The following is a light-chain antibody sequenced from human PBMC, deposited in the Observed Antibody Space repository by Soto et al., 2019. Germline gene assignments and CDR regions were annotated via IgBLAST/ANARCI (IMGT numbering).Light chain of an antibody. Sequence: DIQMTQSPFSLSASVGDRVTITCRASQSISSYLNWYQQKPGKAPNLLIYAASSLQSGVPSRFSGSASGTDFTLTISSLHPGDFATYYCQQSYSTPFTFGQGTKLEIK. CDR2: AAS. J-gene: IGKJ2*01. CDR1: QSISSY. V-gene: IGKV1-39*01. CDR3: QQSYSTPFT.